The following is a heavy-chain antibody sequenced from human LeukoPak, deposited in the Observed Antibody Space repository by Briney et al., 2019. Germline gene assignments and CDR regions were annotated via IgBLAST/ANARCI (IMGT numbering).Heavy chain of an antibody. CDR1: GYTFTSYD. J-gene: IGHJ4*02. CDR2: VNPNSGHT. Sequence: ASVKVSCRASGYTFTSYDINWVRQATGQGLEWMGWVNPNSGHTGYAQKFQGRVTMTRNTSITTAYMELSSLTSEDTAVYYCARGAPGSYCSGGSCPYFDYWGQGTLVSVSS. D-gene: IGHD2-15*01. V-gene: IGHV1-8*01. CDR3: ARGAPGSYCSGGSCPYFDY.